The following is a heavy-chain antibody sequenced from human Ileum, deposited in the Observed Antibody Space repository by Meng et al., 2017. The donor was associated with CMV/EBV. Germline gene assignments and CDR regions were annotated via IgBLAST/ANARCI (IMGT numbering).Heavy chain of an antibody. CDR3: ARERVVIAMGAFDI. V-gene: IGHV3-30*03. D-gene: IGHD2-21*01. J-gene: IGHJ3*02. CDR1: GFTFSTYG. Sequence: GESLKISCAASGFTFSTYGIHWVRQAPGKGLEWVAVISHDGSNKYYGDSVKGRFTISRDNSKNTLYVQMNSLRAEDTAVYYCARERVVIAMGAFDIWGQGTMVTVSS. CDR2: ISHDGSNK.